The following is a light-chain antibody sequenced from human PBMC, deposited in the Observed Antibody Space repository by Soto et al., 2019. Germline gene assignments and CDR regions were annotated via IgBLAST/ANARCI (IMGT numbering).Light chain of an antibody. V-gene: IGKV3-20*01. CDR3: QQFGSSSWT. Sequence: ETVLTQSPGTLSLSQGERATLSYRASQSVSSNLAWYQQKPGQAHRLLIYEASSRATGIPDRFSGSGSGTDFTLTISRLEPEDFAVYYCQQFGSSSWTFGQGTKVDIK. J-gene: IGKJ1*01. CDR2: EAS. CDR1: QSVSSN.